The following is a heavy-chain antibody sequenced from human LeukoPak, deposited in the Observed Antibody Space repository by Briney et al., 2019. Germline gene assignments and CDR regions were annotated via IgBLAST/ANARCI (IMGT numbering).Heavy chain of an antibody. CDR2: IYYSGST. CDR3: ARGLVIRGRLDY. V-gene: IGHV4-59*01. CDR1: GGSISSYY. D-gene: IGHD3-22*01. J-gene: IGHJ4*02. Sequence: PSETLSLTCTVSGGSISSYYWSWIRQPPGKGLECIGYIYYSGSTNYNPSLKSRVTISVDTSKNQFSLKLSSVTAADTAVYYCARGLVIRGRLDYWGQGTLVTVSS.